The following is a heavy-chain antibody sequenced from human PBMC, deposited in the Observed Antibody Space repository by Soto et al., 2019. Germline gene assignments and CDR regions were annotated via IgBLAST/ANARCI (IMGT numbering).Heavy chain of an antibody. D-gene: IGHD3-9*01. CDR1: GFTFSGYS. CDR3: AREDILGVRSFDY. J-gene: IGHJ4*02. CDR2: ISSGSKTI. Sequence: PGGSLRLSCAASGFTFSGYSVNWVRQAPGKGLEWVSYISSGSKTIYYAESVKGRFTVSRDNARNSQYLQMNSLRDGDTAVYYCAREDILGVRSFDYWGQGTLVTVSS. V-gene: IGHV3-48*02.